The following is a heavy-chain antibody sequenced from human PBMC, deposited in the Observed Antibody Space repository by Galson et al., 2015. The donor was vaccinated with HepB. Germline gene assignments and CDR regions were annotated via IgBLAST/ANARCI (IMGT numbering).Heavy chain of an antibody. CDR2: INTDTGNS. CDR1: GYPFTTYA. D-gene: IGHD3-9*01. Sequence: SVKVSCKASGYPFTTYAINWVRQAPGQGLEWMGWINTDTGNSKYAQGFIGRFVFSLDTSVSTAYLQISSLKAEDTAVYYCARGWCGYDVLTAYNWFDPWGQGTLVTVSS. J-gene: IGHJ5*02. V-gene: IGHV7-4-1*02. CDR3: ARGWCGYDVLTAYNWFDP.